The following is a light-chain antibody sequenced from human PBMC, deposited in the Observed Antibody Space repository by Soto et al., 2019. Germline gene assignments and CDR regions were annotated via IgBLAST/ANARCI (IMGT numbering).Light chain of an antibody. CDR2: GNN. V-gene: IGLV1-40*01. Sequence: QSVLTQPPSVSGAPGQRVTISCTGSSSNLGAGHDVHWYQQLPGAVPKLLIYGNNNRPSGVPDRFSGSKSGTSASLAITGIQTEGEADYYWQSYDNRGGGYVVFGGGTQLTVL. CDR1: SSNLGAGHD. J-gene: IGLJ2*01. CDR3: QSYDNRGGGYVV.